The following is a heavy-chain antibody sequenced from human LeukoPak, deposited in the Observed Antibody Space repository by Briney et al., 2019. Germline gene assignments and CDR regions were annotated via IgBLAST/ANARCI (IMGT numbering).Heavy chain of an antibody. J-gene: IGHJ4*02. V-gene: IGHV3-7*01. CDR3: ARKLGILDY. D-gene: IGHD7-27*01. CDR2: KQDGSEK. Sequence: GGSLRLSCAASGFTFSTYSMNWVRQAPGKGLEWVAKQDGSEKYYVDSVKGRFTISRDNAKNSLYLQMNSLRAEDTAVYYCARKLGILDYWGQGTLVTVSS. CDR1: GFTFSTYS.